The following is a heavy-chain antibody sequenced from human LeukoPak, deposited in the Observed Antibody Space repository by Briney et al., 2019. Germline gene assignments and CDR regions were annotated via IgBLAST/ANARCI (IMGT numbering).Heavy chain of an antibody. CDR1: GFTFSNYA. J-gene: IGHJ4*02. Sequence: GGALRLSCAASGFTFSNYAMSWVRQAPGKGLEWVSSITGNALNTYQADFIKGRFTISRDDSKNTLYLHLSSLRVEDTAVYYCAKLQDFYDNSGYSYFDNWGQGTLVTVSS. V-gene: IGHV3-23*01. CDR2: ITGNALNT. CDR3: AKLQDFYDNSGYSYFDN. D-gene: IGHD3-22*01.